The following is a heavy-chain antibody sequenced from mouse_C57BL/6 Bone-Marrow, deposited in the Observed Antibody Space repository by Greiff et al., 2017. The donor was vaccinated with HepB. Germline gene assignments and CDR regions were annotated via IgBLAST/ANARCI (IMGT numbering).Heavy chain of an antibody. CDR3: ARSPSTTVVGYYFDY. CDR2: IYWDDDK. J-gene: IGHJ2*01. Sequence: QVTLKVSGPGILQSSQTLSLTCSFSGFSLSTSGMGVSWIRQPSGKGLEWLAHIYWDDDKRDNPSLKRRLTISKDTPRNQVFLKITSVDTADTATYDSARSPSTTVVGYYFDYWGQGTTLTVSS. V-gene: IGHV8-12*01. D-gene: IGHD1-1*01. CDR1: GFSLSTSGMG.